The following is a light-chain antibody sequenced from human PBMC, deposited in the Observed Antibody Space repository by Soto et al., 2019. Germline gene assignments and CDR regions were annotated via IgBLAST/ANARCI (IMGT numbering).Light chain of an antibody. CDR1: SSDVGGYNY. Sequence: QSAPTQPPSASGSPGQSVTFSCTGTSSDVGGYNYVSWYQQYPGKAHKLMIYEVYKRHSGVPDRFSGSKSGNTASLTVSGLQPEDEADYSCSAYAGSSTWVFGGGTELTVL. CDR3: SAYAGSSTWV. J-gene: IGLJ2*01. CDR2: EVY. V-gene: IGLV2-8*01.